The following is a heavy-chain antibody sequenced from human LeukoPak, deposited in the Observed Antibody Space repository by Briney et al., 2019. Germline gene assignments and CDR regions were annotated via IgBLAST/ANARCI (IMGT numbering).Heavy chain of an antibody. CDR2: IYYRGST. CDR3: AEMDTAMGPDY. Sequence: SETLSLTCTVSGGSISSSSHYWGWIRQSPGKGLEWIGSIYYRGSTYYNPSLKSRVTISVDTSKNQFSLKLSSVTAADTAVYYCAEMDTAMGPDYWGQGTLVTVSS. D-gene: IGHD5-18*01. V-gene: IGHV4-39*01. CDR1: GGSISSSSHY. J-gene: IGHJ4*02.